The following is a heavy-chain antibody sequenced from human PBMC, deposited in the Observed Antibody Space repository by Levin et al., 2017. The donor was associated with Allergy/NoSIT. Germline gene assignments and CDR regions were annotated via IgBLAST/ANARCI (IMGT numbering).Heavy chain of an antibody. J-gene: IGHJ6*03. CDR3: ASALERCSGYTPYCYMDG. Sequence: PSETLSLTCSVSGDSISRGFYYWSWIRQPAGEGLEWIGRIYVTGSTTYSPSLKSRVTISLDRSKDQVSLKINSGTAAAPAVYYCASALERCSGYTPYCYMDGCGEAATVAVTS. V-gene: IGHV4-61*02. CDR2: IYVTGST. D-gene: IGHD5-12*01. CDR1: GDSISRGFYY.